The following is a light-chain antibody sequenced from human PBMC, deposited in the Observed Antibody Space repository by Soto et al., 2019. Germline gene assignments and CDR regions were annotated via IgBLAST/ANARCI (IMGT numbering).Light chain of an antibody. J-gene: IGKJ2*01. Sequence: EIVLTQSPGTLSLTPGERATLSCRASQNIRSNYLAWYQQKPGQAPRLLIFGASSRATGIPDTFTGSGSGTDFTLTISILEAEDSAVYYCQQYGNSPVTFGQGTKLEIK. V-gene: IGKV3-20*01. CDR3: QQYGNSPVT. CDR1: QNIRSNY. CDR2: GAS.